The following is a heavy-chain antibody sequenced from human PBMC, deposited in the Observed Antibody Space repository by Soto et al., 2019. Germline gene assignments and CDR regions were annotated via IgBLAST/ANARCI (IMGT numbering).Heavy chain of an antibody. J-gene: IGHJ4*02. CDR2: IYYSGNT. CDR1: GGSFSSYF. D-gene: IGHD6-19*01. CDR3: ARARIVVAGTIGDS. V-gene: IGHV4-59*12. Sequence: SETLSLTCSVSGGSFSSYFWSLIRQPPGEGLEWIGHIYYSGNTKYNPSLKSRVTMSVDTSKNHFSLSLTSVTAADTAVYYCARARIVVAGTIGDSWAQGTLVTVS.